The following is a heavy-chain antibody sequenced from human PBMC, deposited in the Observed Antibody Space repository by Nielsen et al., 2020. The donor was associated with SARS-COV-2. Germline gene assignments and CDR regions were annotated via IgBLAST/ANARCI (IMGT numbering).Heavy chain of an antibody. CDR2: ISGSGGST. Sequence: GGSLRLSCAASGFTFSSYAMSWVRQAPGKGLEWVSAISGSGGSTYYADSVKGRFTISRDNSKSTLYLQVSNLRAEDTAVYYCATFPSRTVFHDWGQGTLVTVSS. V-gene: IGHV3-23*01. J-gene: IGHJ4*02. D-gene: IGHD3/OR15-3a*01. CDR3: ATFPSRTVFHD. CDR1: GFTFSSYA.